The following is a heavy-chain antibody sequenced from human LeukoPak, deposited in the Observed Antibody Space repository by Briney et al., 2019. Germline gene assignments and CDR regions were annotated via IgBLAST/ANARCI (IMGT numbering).Heavy chain of an antibody. CDR2: INDYTGDT. J-gene: IGHJ4*02. CDR3: ARGNHLHSSSWAD. CDR1: GGSFTDYF. D-gene: IGHD6-13*01. Sequence: SETLSLTCTVYGGSFTDYFWTWIRQSPGKGLEWIGEINDYTGDTNYNPSLNSRVSISLEKSKNQFSLELRSVTAADTAVYYCARGNHLHSSSWADWGQGTLVTVSS. V-gene: IGHV4-34*01.